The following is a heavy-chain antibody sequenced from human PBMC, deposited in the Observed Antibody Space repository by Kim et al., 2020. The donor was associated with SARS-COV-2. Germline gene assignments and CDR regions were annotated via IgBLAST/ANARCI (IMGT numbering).Heavy chain of an antibody. Sequence: SETLSLTCAVYGGSFSGYYWSWIRQPPGKGLEWIGEINHSGSTNYNPSLKSRVTISVDTSKNQFSLKLSSVTAADTAVYYCARGCYSSSSYGVRNWFDPWGQGTLVTVSS. CDR3: ARGCYSSSSYGVRNWFDP. V-gene: IGHV4-34*01. D-gene: IGHD6-13*01. CDR1: GGSFSGYY. J-gene: IGHJ5*02. CDR2: INHSGST.